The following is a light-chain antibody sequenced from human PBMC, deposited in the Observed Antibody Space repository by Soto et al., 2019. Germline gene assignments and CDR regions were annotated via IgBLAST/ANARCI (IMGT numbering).Light chain of an antibody. V-gene: IGKV3-15*01. CDR3: QQYNNWPPAWT. J-gene: IGKJ1*01. CDR1: QSVRSN. Sequence: EIVMTQSPATLSVSPGERATLSCRASQSVRSNLACYQQKPGQSPRLLIYGASTRATGIPARFSGSGSGTQFTLTISSLQSEDFAVYYCQQYNNWPPAWTFGQGTKVDIK. CDR2: GAS.